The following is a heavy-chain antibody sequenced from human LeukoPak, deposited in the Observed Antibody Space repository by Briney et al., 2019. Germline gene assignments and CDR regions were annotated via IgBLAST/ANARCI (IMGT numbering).Heavy chain of an antibody. D-gene: IGHD3-10*01. Sequence: ASVKVSCKASGYIFTSYGISWVRQAPGQGLEWMGWISTYNGDTNYAQKLQGRVTLTTDTSTSTAYMELRSLRSDDTVVYYCARAEYYFGSGSFCRYWGQGTLVTVSS. J-gene: IGHJ4*02. CDR3: ARAEYYFGSGSFCRY. CDR1: GYIFTSYG. CDR2: ISTYNGDT. V-gene: IGHV1-18*01.